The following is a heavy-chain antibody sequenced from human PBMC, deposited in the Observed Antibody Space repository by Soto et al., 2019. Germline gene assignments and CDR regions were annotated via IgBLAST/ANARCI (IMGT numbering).Heavy chain of an antibody. Sequence: PSETLSLTCTFSGGSISSGGYYWSWIRQHPGKGLEWIGYIYYSGSTYYNPSLKSRVTISVDTSKNQFSLKLSSVTAADTAVYYCAAGDSSSWYYFDYWGQGTLVTVSS. J-gene: IGHJ4*02. D-gene: IGHD6-13*01. V-gene: IGHV4-31*03. CDR1: GGSISSGGYY. CDR2: IYYSGST. CDR3: AAGDSSSWYYFDY.